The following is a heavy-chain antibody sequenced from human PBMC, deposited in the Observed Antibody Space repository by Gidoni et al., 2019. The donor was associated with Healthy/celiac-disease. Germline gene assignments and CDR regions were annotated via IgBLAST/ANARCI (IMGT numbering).Heavy chain of an antibody. Sequence: QLQLQESGPGLVKPSETLSLTCTVSGGSISSSSYYWGWFRQPPGKGLEWIGSIYYSGSTYYNPSLKSRVNISVDTSKNQFSLKLSSVTAADTAVYYCARHDYGDYGRGYLWNWFDPWGQGTLVTVSS. D-gene: IGHD4-17*01. J-gene: IGHJ5*02. CDR2: IYYSGST. V-gene: IGHV4-39*01. CDR3: ARHDYGDYGRGYLWNWFDP. CDR1: GGSISSSSYY.